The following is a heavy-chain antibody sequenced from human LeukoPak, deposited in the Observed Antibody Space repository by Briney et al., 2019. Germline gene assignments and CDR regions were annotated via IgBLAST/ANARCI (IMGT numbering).Heavy chain of an antibody. CDR1: GFAFSSYA. V-gene: IGHV3-23*01. CDR2: ISGSGGST. J-gene: IGHJ4*02. Sequence: GGSLRLSCAASGFAFSSYAMSWVRQAPGKGLEWVSAISGSGGSTYYADSVKGRFTISRDNSKNTLYLQMNSLRAEDTAVYYCAKDLLSVYSSGWYYWGQGTLVTVSS. D-gene: IGHD6-19*01. CDR3: AKDLLSVYSSGWYY.